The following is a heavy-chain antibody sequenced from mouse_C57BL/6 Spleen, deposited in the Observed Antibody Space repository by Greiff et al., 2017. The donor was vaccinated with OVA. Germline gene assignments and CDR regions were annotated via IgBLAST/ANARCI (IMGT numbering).Heavy chain of an antibody. CDR2: ISNGGGST. D-gene: IGHD2-3*01. CDR1: GFTFSDYY. J-gene: IGHJ4*01. Sequence: EVMLVESGGGLVQPGGSLKLSCAASGFTFSDYYMYWVRQTPEKRLEWVAYISNGGGSTYYPDTVKGRFTISRDNAKNTLYLQMSRLKSEDTAMYYCARGDGPYYAMDYWGQGTSVTVSS. CDR3: ARGDGPYYAMDY. V-gene: IGHV5-12*01.